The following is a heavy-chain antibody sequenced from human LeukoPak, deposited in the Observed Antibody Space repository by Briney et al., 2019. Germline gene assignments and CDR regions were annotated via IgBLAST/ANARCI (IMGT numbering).Heavy chain of an antibody. Sequence: ASETLSLTCTVSGGSISSTTYYWAWIRQPPGTGLGWIGSVYYGETTYYNPSLESRVTISVDTSKNQFSLRLNSVTAADTAVYYCARHEASYFYYYMDVWGAGTTVIVSS. CDR1: GGSISSTTYY. CDR3: ARHEASYFYYYMDV. CDR2: VYYGETT. V-gene: IGHV4-39*01. J-gene: IGHJ6*03.